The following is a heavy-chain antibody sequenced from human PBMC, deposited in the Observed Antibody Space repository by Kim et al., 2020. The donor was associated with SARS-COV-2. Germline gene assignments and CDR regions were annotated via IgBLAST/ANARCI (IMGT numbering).Heavy chain of an antibody. Sequence: ASVKVSCKASGFSFTSYYMHWVRLAPGQGLEWMGVINASGGGTDYAQKFQDRVTMTRDTSTSTVYMELSSLRSDDTAVYYCARDRRGPVAGLWDFDYWGQGTLVTVSS. V-gene: IGHV1-46*01. CDR1: GFSFTSYY. CDR3: ARDRRGPVAGLWDFDY. J-gene: IGHJ4*02. D-gene: IGHD6-19*01. CDR2: INASGGGT.